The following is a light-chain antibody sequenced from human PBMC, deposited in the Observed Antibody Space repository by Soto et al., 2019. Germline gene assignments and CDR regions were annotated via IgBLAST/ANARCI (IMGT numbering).Light chain of an antibody. Sequence: QSALTQPASLSGSPGQSITISCTGTSSDVGGYNYVSWYQQHPGKAPKLMIYDVSNRPSGVSNRFSGSKSGNTASLTISGLQAEDEADYYCSSYTSSSTSVVFGGGTKLTV. CDR2: DVS. CDR1: SSDVGGYNY. J-gene: IGLJ2*01. V-gene: IGLV2-14*01. CDR3: SSYTSSSTSVV.